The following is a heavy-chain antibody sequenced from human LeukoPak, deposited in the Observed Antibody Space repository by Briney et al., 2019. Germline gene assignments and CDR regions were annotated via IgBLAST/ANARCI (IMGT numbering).Heavy chain of an antibody. Sequence: GGSLRLSCAASGFPFTNYPMNWVRQAPGKGLEWVSDISGSGGNTHYADSVKGRFTISRDNSKNTLYLQMNSLRAEDTAIYYCAKERITTSAFDYWGQGTLVTVSS. CDR3: AKERITTSAFDY. V-gene: IGHV3-23*01. CDR2: ISGSGGNT. D-gene: IGHD1-1*01. CDR1: GFPFTNYP. J-gene: IGHJ4*02.